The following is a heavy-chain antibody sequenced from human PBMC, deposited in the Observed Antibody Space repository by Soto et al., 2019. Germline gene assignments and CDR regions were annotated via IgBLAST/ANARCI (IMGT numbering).Heavy chain of an antibody. D-gene: IGHD5-12*01. CDR1: GYTFTSYD. Sequence: ASVKVSCKASGYTFTSYDINWVRQATGQGLEWMGWMNPNSGNTGYAQKFQGRVTMTRNTSISTAYMELSSLRSEDTAVYYCARGQGRATILLGYYYYMDVWGKGTXVTVSS. V-gene: IGHV1-8*01. CDR2: MNPNSGNT. CDR3: ARGQGRATILLGYYYYMDV. J-gene: IGHJ6*03.